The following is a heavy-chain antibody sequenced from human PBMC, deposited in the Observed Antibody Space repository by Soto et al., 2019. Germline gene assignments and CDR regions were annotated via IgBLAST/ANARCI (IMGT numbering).Heavy chain of an antibody. CDR2: ISAYNGNT. CDR3: TREGSAPYYYYAMDA. D-gene: IGHD3-10*01. CDR1: GYSIASSG. J-gene: IGHJ6*02. Sequence: KPSWEASGYSIASSGSSWARQAQGQGLEWMGWISAYNGNTNYAQNLQGRVFMTADTSTNTAYMELRSLRSDDTAIYYCTREGSAPYYYYAMDAWGQGTTVTVSS. V-gene: IGHV1-18*01.